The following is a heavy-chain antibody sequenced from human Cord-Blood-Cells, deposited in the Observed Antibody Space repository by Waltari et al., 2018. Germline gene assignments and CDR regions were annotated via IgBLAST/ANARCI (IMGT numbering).Heavy chain of an antibody. Sequence: QVQLVESGGGVVQPGRSLRLSCAASGLTFSSYGMHWLRQAPGKGWELAAVIWYDGSNKYYADSVKGRFTISRDNSKNTLYLQMNSLRAEDTAVYYCARAKWELHAFDIWGQGTMVTVSS. CDR1: GLTFSSYG. CDR3: ARAKWELHAFDI. D-gene: IGHD1-26*01. V-gene: IGHV3-33*01. CDR2: IWYDGSNK. J-gene: IGHJ3*02.